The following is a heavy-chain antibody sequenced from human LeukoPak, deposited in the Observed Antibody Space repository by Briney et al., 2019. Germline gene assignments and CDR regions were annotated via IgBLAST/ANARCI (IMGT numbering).Heavy chain of an antibody. CDR1: GYTFTGYY. J-gene: IGHJ6*02. CDR3: ARDYSGSYYYYYGMDV. D-gene: IGHD1-26*01. Sequence: ASVKVSCKASGYTFTGYYMHWVRQAPGQGLEWMGWINPNSGGTNYAQKFQGRVTMTRDTSISTAYMELSRLRSDDTAVYYCARDYSGSYYYYYGMDVWGQGTTVTVSS. V-gene: IGHV1-2*02. CDR2: INPNSGGT.